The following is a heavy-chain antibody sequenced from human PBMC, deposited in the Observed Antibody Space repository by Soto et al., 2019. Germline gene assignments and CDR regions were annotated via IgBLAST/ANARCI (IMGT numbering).Heavy chain of an antibody. J-gene: IGHJ3*02. D-gene: IGHD2-2*01. CDR2: MNPNSGNT. CDR3: ASGRLYCSSTSCRLYDAFDI. Sequence: ASVKVSCKASGYTFTSYDINWVRQATGQGLEWMGWMNPNSGNTGYAQKFQGGVTMTRNTSISTAYMELSSLRSEDTAVYYCASGRLYCSSTSCRLYDAFDIWGQGTMVTVSS. V-gene: IGHV1-8*01. CDR1: GYTFTSYD.